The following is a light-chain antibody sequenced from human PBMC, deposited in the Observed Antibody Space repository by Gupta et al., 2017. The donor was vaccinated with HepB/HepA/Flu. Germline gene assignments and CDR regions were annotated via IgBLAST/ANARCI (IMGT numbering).Light chain of an antibody. CDR3: QQRSNWPIT. V-gene: IGKV3-11*01. J-gene: IGKJ5*01. Sequence: ETVLTQSPATLSLSPGERATLSCRASQSVSSYLAWYQQKPGQAPRLLIYDASNRATGIPARFSGSGSGTDFTLTIGSLEPEDFAVYYCQQRSNWPITFGQGTRLEIK. CDR2: DAS. CDR1: QSVSSY.